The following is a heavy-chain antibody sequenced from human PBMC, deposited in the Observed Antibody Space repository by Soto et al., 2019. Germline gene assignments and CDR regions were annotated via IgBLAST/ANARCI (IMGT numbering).Heavy chain of an antibody. D-gene: IGHD2-2*01. V-gene: IGHV3-23*01. CDR3: AKDPAASPRGAFDI. Sequence: EVQLLESGGGLVKPGGSLRLSCAASGFTFSSYAMSWVRQAPGKGLEWVSAISGSGGSTDYAESVKGRFTISRDNSKNTVSLQINSLRDEDPAVYYCAKDPAASPRGAFDIWGQRPVVTVSS. CDR2: ISGSGGST. CDR1: GFTFSSYA. J-gene: IGHJ3*02.